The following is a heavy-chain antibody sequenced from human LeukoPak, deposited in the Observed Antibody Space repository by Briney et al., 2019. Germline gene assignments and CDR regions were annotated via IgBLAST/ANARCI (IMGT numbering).Heavy chain of an antibody. CDR3: ASRIAVAGTLNY. CDR2: INHSGST. V-gene: IGHV4-34*01. CDR1: GGSFSGYY. Sequence: PSETLSLTCAVYGGSFSGYYWSWIRQPPGKGLEWIGEINHSGSTNYNPSLKSRVTISVDTSKNQFSLKLSSVTAADTAVYYCASRIAVAGTLNYWGQRTLVTVPS. D-gene: IGHD6-19*01. J-gene: IGHJ4*02.